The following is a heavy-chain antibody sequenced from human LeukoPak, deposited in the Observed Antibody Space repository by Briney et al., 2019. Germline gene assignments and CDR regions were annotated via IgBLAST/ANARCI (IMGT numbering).Heavy chain of an antibody. CDR3: AKRYSSSWCIDS. CDR1: GFTFSSYV. J-gene: IGHJ4*02. D-gene: IGHD6-13*01. V-gene: IGHV3-23*01. CDR2: VSDSGATT. Sequence: GGSLRLSCAASGFTFSSYVMSWVRQAPGKGLEWVSAVSDSGATTIYADSVRGRFTISRDNSKNTLYLQMNSLRAEDTAVYYCAKRYSSSWCIDSWGQGTLVTVSS.